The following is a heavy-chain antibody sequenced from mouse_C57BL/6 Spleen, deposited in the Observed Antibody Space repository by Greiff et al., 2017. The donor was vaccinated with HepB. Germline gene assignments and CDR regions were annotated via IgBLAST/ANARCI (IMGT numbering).Heavy chain of an antibody. D-gene: IGHD1-1*01. Sequence: QVQLKESGAELVKPGASVKISCKASGYAFSSYWMNWVKQRPGKGLEWIGQIYPGDGDTNYNGKFKGKATLTADKSSSTAYMQLSSLTSEDSAVYFCARQGDYADYFDYWGQGTTLTVSS. CDR1: GYAFSSYW. V-gene: IGHV1-80*01. CDR3: ARQGDYADYFDY. CDR2: IYPGDGDT. J-gene: IGHJ2*01.